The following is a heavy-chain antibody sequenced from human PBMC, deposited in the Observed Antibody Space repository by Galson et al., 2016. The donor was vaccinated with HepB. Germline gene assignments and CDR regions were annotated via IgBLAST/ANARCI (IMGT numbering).Heavy chain of an antibody. J-gene: IGHJ4*02. Sequence: SLRLSCAASGFTFSSYAMHWVRQAPGKGLEWVAVISNDGDNKYHADSVKGRFTITRDNSKNTLYLQINSLSTEDTAMYYCARSGFVVATARDYFDYWGQGTLVTVSS. D-gene: IGHD2-21*02. V-gene: IGHV3-30-3*01. CDR1: GFTFSSYA. CDR3: ARSGFVVATARDYFDY. CDR2: ISNDGDNK.